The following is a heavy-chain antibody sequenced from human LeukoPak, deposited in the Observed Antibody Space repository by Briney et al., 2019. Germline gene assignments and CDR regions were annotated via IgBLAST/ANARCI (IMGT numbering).Heavy chain of an antibody. J-gene: IGHJ3*02. V-gene: IGHV4-59*12. CDR2: IYYSGST. D-gene: IGHD3-22*01. CDR1: GGSIGSYY. Sequence: SETLSLTCTVSGGSIGSYYWSWIRQPPGKGLEWIGYIYYSGSTNYNPSLKSRVTISVDKSKNQFSLKLSSVTAADTAVYYCARAMYYYDSSGYVFDIWGQGTMVTVSS. CDR3: ARAMYYYDSSGYVFDI.